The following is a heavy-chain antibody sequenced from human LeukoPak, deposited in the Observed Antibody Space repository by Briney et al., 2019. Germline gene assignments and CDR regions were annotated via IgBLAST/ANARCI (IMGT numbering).Heavy chain of an antibody. Sequence: GGSLRLSCAASGFTFNSYWMSWVRQAPGKGLEWVANIKQDGSVKYYVDSVKGRFTISRDNAKNSLYLQMNSLRAEDTAVYYCARGGRFAMITFGGPHYWGQGTLVTVSS. D-gene: IGHD3-16*01. CDR3: ARGGRFAMITFGGPHY. J-gene: IGHJ4*02. CDR2: IKQDGSVK. V-gene: IGHV3-7*01. CDR1: GFTFNSYW.